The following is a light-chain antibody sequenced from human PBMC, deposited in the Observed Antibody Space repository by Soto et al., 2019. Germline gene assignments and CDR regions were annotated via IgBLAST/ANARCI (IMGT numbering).Light chain of an antibody. V-gene: IGLV1-44*01. CDR2: GNN. CDR1: GSSIGTNT. J-gene: IGLJ2*01. Sequence: QAVLTQPPSASGTPGQRVTISCSGSGSSIGTNTVNWYRQLPGTAPKLLIYGNNQRPSGVPDRFSGSKSGTSASLAICGLQSEDEAEYYCAAWDGSLNNVLFGGGTKLTVL. CDR3: AAWDGSLNNVL.